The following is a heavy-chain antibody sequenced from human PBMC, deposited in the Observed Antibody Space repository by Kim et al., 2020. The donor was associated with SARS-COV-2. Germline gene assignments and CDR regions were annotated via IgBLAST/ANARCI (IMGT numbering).Heavy chain of an antibody. CDR3: ARAGSYDGRGTYF. V-gene: IGHV3-66*01. J-gene: IGHJ2*01. D-gene: IGHD3-22*01. Sequence: GGSLRLSCAPSGFSVRNTYLSWVRQAPGKGLEWVSLIFSDGRTFYADSVKGRFTVSKDNSKDTLYLQMNSLGAEDTAVYFCARAGSYDGRGTYF. CDR2: IFSDGRT. CDR1: GFSVRNTY.